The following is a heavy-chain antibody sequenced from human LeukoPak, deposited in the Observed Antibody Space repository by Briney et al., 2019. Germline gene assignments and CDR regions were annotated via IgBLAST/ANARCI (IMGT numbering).Heavy chain of an antibody. V-gene: IGHV3-49*04. D-gene: IGHD1-1*01. CDR2: IRSSIYGGTP. J-gene: IGHJ4*02. CDR1: GFTFNTYT. Sequence: GGSLRLSCAASGFTFNTYTMSWVRQAPGKGLEWIGFIRSSIYGGTPKAAASVKGRFIFSRDDSKGVAYLRMNSLKTDDTAVYYCSREWGNGNDLRPDSWGQGTLVTVSS. CDR3: SREWGNGNDLRPDS.